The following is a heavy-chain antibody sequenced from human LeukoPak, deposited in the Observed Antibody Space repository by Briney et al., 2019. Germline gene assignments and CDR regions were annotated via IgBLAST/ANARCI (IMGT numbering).Heavy chain of an antibody. CDR1: GYTFTSYY. CDR2: INPSGGST. CDR3: ARDLTPGDQGIYYYGMDV. D-gene: IGHD4-17*01. V-gene: IGHV1-46*01. Sequence: ASVKVSCKASGYTFTSYYMHWVRQAPGQGLEWMGIINPSGGSTSYAQKFQGRVTMTRDTSTSTVYMELSSLRSDDTAVYYCARDLTPGDQGIYYYGMDVWGQGTTVTVSS. J-gene: IGHJ6*02.